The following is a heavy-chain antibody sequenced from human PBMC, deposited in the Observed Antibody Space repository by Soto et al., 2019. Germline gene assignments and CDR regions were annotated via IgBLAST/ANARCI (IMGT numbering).Heavy chain of an antibody. CDR1: GFTFTRYS. Sequence: GGSLRLSCAASGFTFTRYSMNWVRQAPGKGLEWVSSISSTTNYIYYADSMKGRFTVSRDNAKNSVYLEMNSLSAEDTAVYYCARESEDLTSNFDYWGQGTLVTV. V-gene: IGHV3-21*01. CDR3: ARESEDLTSNFDY. J-gene: IGHJ4*02. CDR2: ISSTTNYI.